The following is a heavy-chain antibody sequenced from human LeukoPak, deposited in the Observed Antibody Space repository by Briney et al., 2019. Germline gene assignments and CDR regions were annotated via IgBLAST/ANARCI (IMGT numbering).Heavy chain of an antibody. CDR3: ARHPSYCSGGSCYLDY. V-gene: IGHV4-34*01. Sequence: SETLSLTCAVYGGSFSGYYWSWIRQPPGKGLEWIGEINHSGSTNYNPSLKSRVTISVDTSKNQFSLKLSSVTAADTAVYYCARHPSYCSGGSCYLDYWGQGTLVTVSS. J-gene: IGHJ4*02. D-gene: IGHD2-15*01. CDR1: GGSFSGYY. CDR2: INHSGST.